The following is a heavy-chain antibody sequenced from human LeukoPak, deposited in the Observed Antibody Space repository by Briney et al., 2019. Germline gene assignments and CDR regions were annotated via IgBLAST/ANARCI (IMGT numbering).Heavy chain of an antibody. CDR2: ISVTSTYI. J-gene: IGHJ4*02. CDR3: ARAPKTWIQLWLNPGPFDS. CDR1: GFTFSPYT. Sequence: PGGSLRLSCAASGFTFSPYTMNWVRQAPGRGLEWVSSISVTSTYIYYADSLKGRFTISRDNAKNSLYLQMNSLRAEDTAVYYCARAPKTWIQLWLNPGPFDSWGQGTLVTVSS. D-gene: IGHD5-18*01. V-gene: IGHV3-21*01.